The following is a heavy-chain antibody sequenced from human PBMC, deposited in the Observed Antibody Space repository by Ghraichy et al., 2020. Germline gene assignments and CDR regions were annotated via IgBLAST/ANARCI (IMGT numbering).Heavy chain of an antibody. CDR3: AKCTTESFPVSVDY. CDR1: GFTFSSYA. Sequence: GGSLRLSCAASGFTFSSYAMSWVRQAPGKGLEWVSGASASGGSTYYADSVKGRFTISRDNSKNSLYLQMNSLRVEDSAVYYCAKCTTESFPVSVDYWGQGTLVTVSS. J-gene: IGHJ4*02. V-gene: IGHV3-23*01. CDR2: ASASGGST. D-gene: IGHD2-8*01.